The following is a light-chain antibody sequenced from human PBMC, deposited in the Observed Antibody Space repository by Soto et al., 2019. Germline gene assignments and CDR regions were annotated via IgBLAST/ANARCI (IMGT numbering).Light chain of an antibody. CDR2: EVS. J-gene: IGLJ2*01. CDR3: SSYTGSSINTVV. CDR1: SSDVGKYNY. Sequence: QSVLTQPASVSGSPGQSITISCTGTSSDVGKYNYVSWYQQHPAKAPKLMIFEVSNRPSGVSNRFSGPKSGNTASLTISGLQAEDEAEYYCSSYTGSSINTVVFGGGTKVTVL. V-gene: IGLV2-14*01.